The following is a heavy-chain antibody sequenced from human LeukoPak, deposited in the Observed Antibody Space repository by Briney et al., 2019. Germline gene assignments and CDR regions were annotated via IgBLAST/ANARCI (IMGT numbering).Heavy chain of an antibody. D-gene: IGHD6-13*01. CDR1: GYTFTGYY. J-gene: IGHJ4*02. Sequence: GASVKVSCKASGYTFTGYYMHWVRQAPGQGLEWMGWINPNSGGTNYAQKFQGRVTMTRDTSISTAYMELSRLRSDDTAVYYCARVYSSSWHYFDYWGQGTLVTVSS. V-gene: IGHV1-2*02. CDR3: ARVYSSSWHYFDY. CDR2: INPNSGGT.